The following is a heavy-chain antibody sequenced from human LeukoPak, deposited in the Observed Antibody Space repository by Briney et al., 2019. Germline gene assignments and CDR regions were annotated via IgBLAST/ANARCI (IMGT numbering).Heavy chain of an antibody. V-gene: IGHV4-34*01. Sequence: PSETLSLTCAVYGGSFSGYYWSWIRQPPGKGLEWIGEINHSGSTNYNPSLKSRVTISVDTSKNQFSLKLGSVTAADTAVYYCARGGYGSGSYDYGMDVWGQGTTVTVSS. J-gene: IGHJ6*02. CDR1: GGSFSGYY. CDR2: INHSGST. CDR3: ARGGYGSGSYDYGMDV. D-gene: IGHD3-10*01.